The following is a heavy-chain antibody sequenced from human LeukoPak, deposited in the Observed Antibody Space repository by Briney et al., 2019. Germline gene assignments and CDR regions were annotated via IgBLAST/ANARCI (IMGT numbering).Heavy chain of an antibody. V-gene: IGHV1-24*01. CDR3: ATDPGGWPPFGL. J-gene: IGHJ2*01. CDR2: FDPEDGET. Sequence: EASVKVSCKVSGYTLTELSMHWVRQAPGKGLEWMGGFDPEDGETIYAQKFQGRVTMTEDTSTDTAYMELSSLRSEDTAVYYCATDPGGWPPFGLWGRGTLVTVSS. D-gene: IGHD6-19*01. CDR1: GYTLTELS.